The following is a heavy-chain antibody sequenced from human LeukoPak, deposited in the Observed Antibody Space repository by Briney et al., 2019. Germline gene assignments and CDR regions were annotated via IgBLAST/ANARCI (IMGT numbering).Heavy chain of an antibody. CDR3: ARFGELFFMDF. CDR1: GGSISSGGYY. Sequence: SQTLALTCTFCGGSISSGGYYWGWIRQHPGKGLERIKYFYYSGSTYYNPSLKSRVTISVDTSKSKFSMKLSSVTAADTAVYYCARFGELFFMDFWGKGTTVTVSS. V-gene: IGHV4-31*03. CDR2: FYYSGST. J-gene: IGHJ6*03. D-gene: IGHD3-10*01.